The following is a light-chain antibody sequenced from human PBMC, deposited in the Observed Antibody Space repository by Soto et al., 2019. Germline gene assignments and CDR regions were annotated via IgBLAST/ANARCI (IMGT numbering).Light chain of an antibody. J-gene: IGKJ1*01. V-gene: IGKV1-39*01. Sequence: DIQMTQSPSSLSASVGDRVTITCRASQSISNYLNWYQQKPGTAPKLLIYAASSLQSGVPSRFSGSGSGTDFTLTISSXQPEDFATYYCQQSYTTPRTFGQGTKVDTK. CDR3: QQSYTTPRT. CDR1: QSISNY. CDR2: AAS.